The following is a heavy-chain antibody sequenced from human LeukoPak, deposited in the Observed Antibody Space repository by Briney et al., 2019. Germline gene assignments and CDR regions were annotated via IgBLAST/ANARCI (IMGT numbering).Heavy chain of an antibody. J-gene: IGHJ3*02. Sequence: GESLKISCKDSGYRFTSSWIGWVRQMPGKGLEWMGVIYPADSDTRYSPSFEGQVTISADKSNSTAYLQWSSLKASDTAMYYCARRGYCSSTSCLRMNAFDIWGQGTMVTVSS. CDR2: IYPADSDT. D-gene: IGHD2-2*01. CDR3: ARRGYCSSTSCLRMNAFDI. V-gene: IGHV5-51*01. CDR1: GYRFTSSW.